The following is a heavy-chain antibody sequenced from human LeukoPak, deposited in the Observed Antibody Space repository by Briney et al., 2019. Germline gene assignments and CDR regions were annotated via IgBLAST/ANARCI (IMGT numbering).Heavy chain of an antibody. CDR1: GGSFSGYY. V-gene: IGHV4-34*01. CDR2: INHSGST. J-gene: IGHJ4*02. Sequence: SETLSLTCAVYGGSFSGYYWSWIRQPPGKGLEWIGEINHSGSTNYNPSLKSRVTISIDTSKNQFSLKLSSVTAADTAVYYCVTRHSSTGWYYFDFWSQGTLVTVSS. D-gene: IGHD6-19*01. CDR3: VTRHSSTGWYYFDF.